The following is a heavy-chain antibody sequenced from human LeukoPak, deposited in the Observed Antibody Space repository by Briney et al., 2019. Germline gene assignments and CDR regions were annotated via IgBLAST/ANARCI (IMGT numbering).Heavy chain of an antibody. CDR1: GFTSSSYS. J-gene: IGHJ4*02. CDR3: ARIIAAAGPYYFDY. Sequence: PGGSLRLSCAASGFTSSSYSMNWVRQAPGKGLEWVSSISSSSSHIYYADSVKGRFTISRDNAKYSLYLQMNSLRAEDTAVYYCARIIAAAGPYYFDYWGQGTLVTVSS. CDR2: ISSSSSHI. V-gene: IGHV3-21*01. D-gene: IGHD6-13*01.